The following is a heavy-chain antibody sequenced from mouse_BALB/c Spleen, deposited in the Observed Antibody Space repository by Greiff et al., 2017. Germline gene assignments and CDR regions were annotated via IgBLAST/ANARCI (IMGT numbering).Heavy chain of an antibody. J-gene: IGHJ4*01. CDR3: ARGGNYEGYYAMDY. Sequence: VQLKESGGGLVKPGGSLKLSCAASGFTFSDYYMYWVRQTPEKRLEWVATISDGGSYTYYPDSVKGRFTISRDNAKNNLYLQMSSLKSEDTAMYYCARGGNYEGYYAMDYWGQGTSVTVSS. CDR1: GFTFSDYY. V-gene: IGHV5-4*02. CDR2: ISDGGSYT. D-gene: IGHD2-1*01.